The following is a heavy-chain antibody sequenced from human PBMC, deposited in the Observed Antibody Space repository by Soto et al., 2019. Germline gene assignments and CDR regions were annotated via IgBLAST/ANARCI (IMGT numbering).Heavy chain of an antibody. V-gene: IGHV4-30-2*01. CDR1: GGSISSGGYS. CDR2: IYHSGST. CDR3: XXXXXXXXXXAAVH. J-gene: IGHJ4*02. Sequence: QLQLQESGSGLVXPXXXLSLTCAVSGGSISSGGYSWSWIRQPPGKGLEWIGYIYHSGSTYYNPSLKSRVTISVDRSKNQFSLKLSSVTAADXXXXXXXXXXXXXXXXAAVHWGQGTLVTVSS. D-gene: IGHD6-13*01.